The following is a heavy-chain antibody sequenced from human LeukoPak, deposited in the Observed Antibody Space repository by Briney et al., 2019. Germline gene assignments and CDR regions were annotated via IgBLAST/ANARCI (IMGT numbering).Heavy chain of an antibody. V-gene: IGHV1-2*02. Sequence: ASVKVSCKASGYTFTGYYMHWVRQAPGQGLEWMGWINPNSGGTNYAQKFQGRATMTRDTSISTAYMELSRLRSDDTAVYYCARALPCGGDCYSSNWFDPWGQGTLVTVSS. CDR2: INPNSGGT. J-gene: IGHJ5*02. CDR3: ARALPCGGDCYSSNWFDP. CDR1: GYTFTGYY. D-gene: IGHD2-21*02.